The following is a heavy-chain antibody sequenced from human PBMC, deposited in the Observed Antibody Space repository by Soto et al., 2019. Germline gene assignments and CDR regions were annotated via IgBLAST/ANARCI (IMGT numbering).Heavy chain of an antibody. CDR1: GGSISNGGYY. D-gene: IGHD6-19*01. Sequence: SETLSLTCTVSGGSISNGGYYWSWISQHPGKGLEWIGYIYYSGSTYYNPSLKSRVTISVDTSKNQFSLKLTSVTAADTAVYYCARAGPVAEYGMDVWGQGTTVTVSS. V-gene: IGHV4-31*03. CDR2: IYYSGST. CDR3: ARAGPVAEYGMDV. J-gene: IGHJ6*02.